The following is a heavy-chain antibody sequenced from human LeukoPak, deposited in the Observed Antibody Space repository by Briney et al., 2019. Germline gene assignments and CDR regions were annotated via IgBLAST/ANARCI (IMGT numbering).Heavy chain of an antibody. J-gene: IGHJ6*03. V-gene: IGHV1-8*01. CDR3: ARARSLGIAAAGTVWWGFTPTKYYMDV. Sequence: ASVKVSCKASGYTFTSYDINWVRQAPGQGLEWMGWMNPNSGNTVYAQKFQGRGTMTRNTSISTAYMELSSLRSEDTAVYYCARARSLGIAAAGTVWWGFTPTKYYMDVWGKGTTVTVSS. D-gene: IGHD6-13*01. CDR1: GYTFTSYD. CDR2: MNPNSGNT.